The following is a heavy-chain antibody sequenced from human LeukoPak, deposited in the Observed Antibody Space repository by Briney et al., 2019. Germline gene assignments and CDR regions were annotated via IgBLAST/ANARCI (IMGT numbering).Heavy chain of an antibody. Sequence: ASVKVSCKASGGTFSSYAISWVRQAPGQGLEWMGGIIPIFGTANYAQKFQGRVTITTDESTSTAYMELSSLRSDDTAVYYCARRNITIFGAGGAFDICGQGTMVTVSS. CDR3: ARRNITIFGAGGAFDI. CDR2: IIPIFGTA. J-gene: IGHJ3*02. D-gene: IGHD3-3*01. V-gene: IGHV1-69*05. CDR1: GGTFSSYA.